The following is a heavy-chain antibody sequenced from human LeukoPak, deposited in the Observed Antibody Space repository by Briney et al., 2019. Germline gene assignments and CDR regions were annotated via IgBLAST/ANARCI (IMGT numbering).Heavy chain of an antibody. CDR2: INVEGTTT. CDR1: GITLSNYW. J-gene: IGHJ4*02. CDR3: AKDAGLLVGAPVNFDY. Sequence: GGSLRLSCAASGITLSNYWIHWVRQAPGEGLVWVSRINVEGTTTSYADSVKGRFTISRDNAKNTVYLQMNSLRAEDTAVYYCAKDAGLLVGAPVNFDYWGQGTLVTVSS. D-gene: IGHD1-26*01. V-gene: IGHV3-74*01.